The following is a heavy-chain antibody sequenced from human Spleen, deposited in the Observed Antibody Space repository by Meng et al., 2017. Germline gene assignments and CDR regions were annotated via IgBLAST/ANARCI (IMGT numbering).Heavy chain of an antibody. V-gene: IGHV1-2*02. CDR1: GYTFTGYY. CDR2: INPNSGGT. D-gene: IGHD4-11*01. Sequence: ASVKVSCKASGYTFTGYYMHWVRQAPGQGLEWMGWINPNSGGTNYAQKFQGRVTMTRDTSISTAYMELSRLRSDDTAVYYCARGPTTMAHDFDYWGQGTLVTVSS. CDR3: ARGPTTMAHDFDY. J-gene: IGHJ4*02.